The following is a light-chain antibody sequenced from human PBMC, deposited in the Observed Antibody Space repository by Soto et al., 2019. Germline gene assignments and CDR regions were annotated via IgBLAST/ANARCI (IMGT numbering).Light chain of an antibody. V-gene: IGLV2-14*01. CDR2: EVS. CDR1: SSDVGGYNS. CDR3: SSYTSISTYV. Sequence: QSVLTQPASVSGSPGQSITISCTGTSSDVGGYNSVSWYQQHPGKAPKLMIYEVSNRPSGVSNRFSGSKSGNTASLTISGLQAEDKADYYCSSYTSISTYVFGTGTKVTVL. J-gene: IGLJ1*01.